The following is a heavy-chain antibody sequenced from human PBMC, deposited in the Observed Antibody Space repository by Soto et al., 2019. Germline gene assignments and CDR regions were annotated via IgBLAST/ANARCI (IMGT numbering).Heavy chain of an antibody. V-gene: IGHV3-30-3*01. CDR1: GFTFSSYA. Sequence: QVQLVESGGGVVQPGRSLRLSCAASGFTFSSYAMHWVRQAPGKGLEWVAVISYDGSNKYYADSVKGRFTISRDNSKNTLYLRMNSVRAEDTAVYYCARPQVAARKGYYYYYYGMDVWGEGTTVTVSS. D-gene: IGHD6-6*01. CDR2: ISYDGSNK. J-gene: IGHJ6*04. CDR3: ARPQVAARKGYYYYYYGMDV.